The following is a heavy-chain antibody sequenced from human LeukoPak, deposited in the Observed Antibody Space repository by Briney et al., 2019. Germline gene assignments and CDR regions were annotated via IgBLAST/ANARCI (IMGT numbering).Heavy chain of an antibody. V-gene: IGHV1-69*13. Sequence: ASVKVSCKASGGTFSSYAISWVRQAPGQGLEWMGGIIPIFGTANYAQKFQGRVTITADESTSTAYMELSSLRSEDTAVYYCARLEYSSSHYDYWGQGTLVTVSS. CDR1: GGTFSSYA. J-gene: IGHJ4*02. CDR3: ARLEYSSSHYDY. CDR2: IIPIFGTA. D-gene: IGHD6-6*01.